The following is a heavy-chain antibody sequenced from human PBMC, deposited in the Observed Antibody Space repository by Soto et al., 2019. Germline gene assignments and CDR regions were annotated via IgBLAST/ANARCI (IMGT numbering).Heavy chain of an antibody. D-gene: IGHD1-7*01. V-gene: IGHV1-3*01. CDR2: INAGKGNT. J-gene: IGHJ4*02. CDR1: GYTFTSYA. Sequence: ASVKVSCKASGYTFTSYAMHWVRQAPGQRLEWMGWINAGKGNTKYSQKFQGRVTITRDTSASTAYMELSSLRSEDTAVYYCARDEINWNYAGPFDYWGQGTLVTVSS. CDR3: ARDEINWNYAGPFDY.